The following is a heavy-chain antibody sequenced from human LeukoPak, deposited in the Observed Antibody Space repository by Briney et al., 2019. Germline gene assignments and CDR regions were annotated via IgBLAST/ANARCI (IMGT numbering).Heavy chain of an antibody. D-gene: IGHD3-10*01. V-gene: IGHV4-4*02. CDR3: ARAMVRGVSPYNWFDP. CDR1: GGSISSSSW. Sequence: SGTLSLTCAVSGGSISSSSWWSWVRQPPGKGLEWIGEVFHDGSPNYNPSLKSRVTISVDKSKNQFSLKLSSVTAADTAVYYCARAMVRGVSPYNWFDPWGQGTLVTVSS. J-gene: IGHJ5*02. CDR2: VFHDGSP.